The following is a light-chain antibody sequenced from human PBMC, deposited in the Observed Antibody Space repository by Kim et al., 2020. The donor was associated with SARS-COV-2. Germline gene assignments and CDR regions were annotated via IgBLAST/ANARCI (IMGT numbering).Light chain of an antibody. CDR3: QQYENWPPIT. J-gene: IGKJ5*01. Sequence: SSGEGVTLSSRASRNVGNNLAWYQLKPGQAPRLLIYRASIRATGIPDNFSGSGSGTEFSLTISSLQSEDFAVYYCQQYENWPPITFGQGTRLEIK. CDR1: RNVGNN. CDR2: RAS. V-gene: IGKV3-15*01.